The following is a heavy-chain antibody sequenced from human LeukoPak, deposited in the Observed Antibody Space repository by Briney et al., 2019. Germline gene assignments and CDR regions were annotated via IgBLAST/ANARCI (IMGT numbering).Heavy chain of an antibody. V-gene: IGHV4-39*01. D-gene: IGHD2-2*02. CDR1: RGSISSSSYY. Sequence: PSETLSLTCTVSRGSISSSSYYWGWIRQPPGKGLEWIGSIYYSGSTYYNPSLKSRVTISVDTSKNQFSLKLSSVTAADTAVYYCASRHCSSTSCYTSWFDPWGQGTLVTVSS. J-gene: IGHJ5*02. CDR3: ASRHCSSTSCYTSWFDP. CDR2: IYYSGST.